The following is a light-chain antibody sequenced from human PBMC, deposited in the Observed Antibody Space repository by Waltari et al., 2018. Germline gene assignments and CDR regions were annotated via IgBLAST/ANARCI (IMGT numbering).Light chain of an antibody. V-gene: IGKV2-28*01. CDR1: QSLLYSNGYNY. J-gene: IGKJ4*01. Sequence: EIVLTQSPLSLPVTPGEPASISCRSSQSLLYSNGYNYLDWYLQKPGQSPQLLIYLGSNRASEGPDRVSGSGSGTDFTLKITRVEAEDVGVYYCMQALQTPLTFGGGTKVEIK. CDR3: MQALQTPLT. CDR2: LGS.